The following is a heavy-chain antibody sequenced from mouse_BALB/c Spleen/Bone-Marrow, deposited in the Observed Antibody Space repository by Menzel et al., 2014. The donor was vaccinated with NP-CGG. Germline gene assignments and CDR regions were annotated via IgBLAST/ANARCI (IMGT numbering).Heavy chain of an antibody. CDR3: ARGQLGLKYYAMDY. V-gene: IGHV1-18*01. D-gene: IGHD3-2*01. CDR1: GYSFTGYT. CDR2: INPYNGGT. J-gene: IGHJ4*01. Sequence: VQLQQSGPELVKPGASMEISCKASGYSFTGYTMNWVKQSHGKNLEWIGLINPYNGGTSYNQKFKGKATLTVDKSSSTAYMELLSLTSEDSAVYYCARGQLGLKYYAMDYWGQGTSVTVSS.